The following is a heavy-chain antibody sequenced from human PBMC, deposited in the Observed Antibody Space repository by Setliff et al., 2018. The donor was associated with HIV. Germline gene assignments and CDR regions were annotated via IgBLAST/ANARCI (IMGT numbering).Heavy chain of an antibody. D-gene: IGHD3-3*01. CDR2: IRSKAYGGTT. Sequence: PGGSLRLSCAASGFTFSSYAMHWVRQAPGKGLEWVGFIRSKAYGGTTEYAASVKGRFTISRDDSKSIAYLQMNSLKTEDTAVYYCTRDQPRYYNFWSGPDAFDIWGQGTMVTVSS. V-gene: IGHV3-49*04. CDR1: GFTFSSYA. CDR3: TRDQPRYYNFWSGPDAFDI. J-gene: IGHJ3*02.